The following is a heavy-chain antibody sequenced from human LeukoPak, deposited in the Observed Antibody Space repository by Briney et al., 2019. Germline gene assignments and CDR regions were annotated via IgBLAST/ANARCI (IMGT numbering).Heavy chain of an antibody. J-gene: IGHJ4*02. CDR2: IYSGGST. CDR3: ARASYSGSYGIFDY. D-gene: IGHD1-26*01. CDR1: GFTFSSYG. Sequence: GGSLRLSCAASGFTFSSYGMHWVRQAPGKGLEWVSVIYSGGSTYYADSVKGRFTISRDNSKNTLYLQMNSLRAEDTAVYYCARASYSGSYGIFDYWGQGTLVTVSS. V-gene: IGHV3-53*01.